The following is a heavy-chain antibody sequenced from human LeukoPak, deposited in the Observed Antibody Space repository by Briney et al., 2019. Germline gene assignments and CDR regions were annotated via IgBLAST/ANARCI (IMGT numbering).Heavy chain of an antibody. D-gene: IGHD6-19*01. J-gene: IGHJ4*02. CDR3: AKRSAESSGYFDY. V-gene: IGHV3-23*01. CDR2: ITGSGAFT. Sequence: GGSLRLSCAASGFTFIKYSMTWLRQAPGKGLEWVSAITGSGAFTDYADSVQGRFTISRHNSKNTLYLQINSRRAEDTAVYYCAKRSAESSGYFDYWGQGTLVTVSS. CDR1: GFTFIKYS.